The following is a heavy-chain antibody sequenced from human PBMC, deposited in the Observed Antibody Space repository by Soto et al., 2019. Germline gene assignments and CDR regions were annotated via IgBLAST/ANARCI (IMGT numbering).Heavy chain of an antibody. Sequence: GGSLRLSCAASGFTFSSYGMHWVRQAPGKGLEWVAVIWYDGSNKYYADSVKGRFTISRDNSKNTLYLQMNSLRAEDTAVYYCARGTVSISGHDYGDYDAFDIWGQGTMVTVSS. CDR2: IWYDGSNK. D-gene: IGHD4-17*01. V-gene: IGHV3-33*01. CDR1: GFTFSSYG. CDR3: ARGTVSISGHDYGDYDAFDI. J-gene: IGHJ3*02.